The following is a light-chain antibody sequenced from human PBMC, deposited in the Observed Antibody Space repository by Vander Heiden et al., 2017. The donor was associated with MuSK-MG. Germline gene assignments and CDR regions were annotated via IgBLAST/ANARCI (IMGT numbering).Light chain of an antibody. V-gene: IGKV3-20*01. CDR1: QSVSSSY. J-gene: IGKJ1*01. CDR2: GAS. CDR3: QQYGSARWT. Sequence: EIVLTQSPGTLSLSPGERATLSCRASQSVSSSYLAWYQQKPGQAPRLLIYGASSRATGIPERFSGSGSGTDFTLTISRMEPEDFAGYYCQQYGSARWTLGQGTKVEIK.